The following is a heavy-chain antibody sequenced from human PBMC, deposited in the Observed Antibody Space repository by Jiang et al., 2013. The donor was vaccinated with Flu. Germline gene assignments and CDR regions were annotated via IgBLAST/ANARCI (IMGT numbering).Heavy chain of an antibody. D-gene: IGHD6-6*01. V-gene: IGHV4-61*01. Sequence: PGLVKPSETLSLTCTVSGGSVSSGTYYWSWIRQPPGKGLEWIGYLYYSGSSNYNPSLKSRVTISVDTSKNQFSLKLSSVTAADTAVYYCATLRGYNRSCLTQPELCGFDIWGQGTMVTVSS. CDR3: ATLRGYNRSCLTQPELCGFDI. CDR1: GGSVSSGTYY. J-gene: IGHJ3*02. CDR2: LYYSGSS.